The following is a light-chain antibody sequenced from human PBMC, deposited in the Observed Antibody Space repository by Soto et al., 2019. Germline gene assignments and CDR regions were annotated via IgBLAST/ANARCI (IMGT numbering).Light chain of an antibody. V-gene: IGLV2-14*01. Sequence: QSVLTQPASVSGSPGQSITISCTGTSSDVGGYNFVTWYQQYPGKAPKLVIHDVTRRPSGVSNRFSGSKSGTTASLTISGLQAEDEADYYCCSYTSSTSYVFGTGTTVTVL. CDR1: SSDVGGYNF. CDR3: CSYTSSTSYV. J-gene: IGLJ1*01. CDR2: DVT.